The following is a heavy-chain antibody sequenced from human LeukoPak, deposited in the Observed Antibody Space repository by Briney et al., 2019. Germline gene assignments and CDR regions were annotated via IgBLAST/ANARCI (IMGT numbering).Heavy chain of an antibody. D-gene: IGHD3-22*01. CDR1: GGTFSSYA. CDR3: ASTREDYYDSSGYNVINY. V-gene: IGHV1-69*05. Sequence: AASVKVSCKASGGTFSSYAIGWVRQAPGQGLEWMGGIIPIFGTANYAQKFQGRVTITTDESTSTAYMELSSLRSEDTAVYYCASTREDYYDSSGYNVINYWGQGTLVTVSS. CDR2: IIPIFGTA. J-gene: IGHJ4*02.